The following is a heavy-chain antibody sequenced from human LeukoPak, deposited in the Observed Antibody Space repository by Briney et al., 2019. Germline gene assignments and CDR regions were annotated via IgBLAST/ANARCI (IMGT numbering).Heavy chain of an antibody. CDR1: GDSFTSVTNY. J-gene: IGHJ4*02. Sequence: SETLSLTCTVSGDSFTSVTNYWAWLRQPPGKGLEWIATGDYSGGTYYNPSLESRVAISADMSKNQISLQLTSVTGADTAVYYCAGERGEEYSSGWYKTNFFYNWGQGSRVTVSS. CDR2: GDYSGGT. CDR3: AGERGEEYSSGWYKTNFFYN. D-gene: IGHD6-19*01. V-gene: IGHV4-39*07.